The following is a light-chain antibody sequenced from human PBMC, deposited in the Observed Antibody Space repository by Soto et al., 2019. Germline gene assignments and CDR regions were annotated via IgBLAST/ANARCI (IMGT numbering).Light chain of an antibody. V-gene: IGKV1-39*01. CDR3: QQSYSTPRT. J-gene: IGKJ1*01. Sequence: DIQMTQSPSSLSASLGDKITNTFPANQRINSHFNLYQQKPGKVPKLLIYAASSLQSGVPSWFSGSGSGTDFTLTISSLQPEDFATYYCQQSYSTPRTFGQGTKVDIK. CDR2: AAS. CDR1: QRINSH.